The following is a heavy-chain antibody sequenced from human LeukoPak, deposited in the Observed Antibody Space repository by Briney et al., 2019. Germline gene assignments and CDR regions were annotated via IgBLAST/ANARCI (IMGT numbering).Heavy chain of an antibody. Sequence: SVKVSCKASGGTFSSYAISWVRQAPGQGLEWMGGIIPIFGTANYAQKFQGRVTITADESTSTAYMELSSLRSEDAAVYYCASSYYYGSGSLGYWGQGTLVTVSS. J-gene: IGHJ4*02. D-gene: IGHD3-10*01. CDR2: IIPIFGTA. V-gene: IGHV1-69*13. CDR1: GGTFSSYA. CDR3: ASSYYYGSGSLGY.